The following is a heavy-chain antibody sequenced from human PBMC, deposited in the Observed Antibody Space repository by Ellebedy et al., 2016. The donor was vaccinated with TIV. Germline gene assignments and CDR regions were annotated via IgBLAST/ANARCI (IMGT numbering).Heavy chain of an antibody. CDR3: AKDRSYGYVGDAFDM. D-gene: IGHD3-10*02. CDR1: GFTFSNYW. J-gene: IGHJ3*02. Sequence: GGSLRLXXAASGFTFSNYWMRWVRQTPGKGLVWVSRIYGDGSDTTYADSAKGRFTISSDNPKNSVYLQMNSLRDDDTALYYCAKDRSYGYVGDAFDMWGQGTMVTISS. V-gene: IGHV3-74*03. CDR2: IYGDGSDT.